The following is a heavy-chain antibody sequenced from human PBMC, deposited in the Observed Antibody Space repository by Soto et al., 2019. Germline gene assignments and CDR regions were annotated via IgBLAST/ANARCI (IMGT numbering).Heavy chain of an antibody. CDR1: GGSISSYY. D-gene: IGHD5-18*01. CDR3: ARARDTAMVALFDY. V-gene: IGHV4-59*01. CDR2: IYYSGST. Sequence: EILSLTGTVAGGSISSYYWSWIRQPPGKGLEWIGYIYYSGSTYYNPSLKSRVTISVDTSKKQFSLNLRSVTAADTAVYYCARARDTAMVALFDYWGQGTLVTVSS. J-gene: IGHJ4*02.